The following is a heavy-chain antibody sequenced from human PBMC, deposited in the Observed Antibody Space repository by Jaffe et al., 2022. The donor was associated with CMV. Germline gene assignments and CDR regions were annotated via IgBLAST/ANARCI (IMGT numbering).Heavy chain of an antibody. CDR2: IIPILGIA. CDR3: ARPFADEWLQFFH. J-gene: IGHJ4*02. D-gene: IGHD5-12*01. CDR1: GGTFSSYA. Sequence: QVQLVQSGAEVKKPGSSVKVSCKASGGTFSSYAISWVRQAPGQGLEWMGRIIPILGIANYAQKFQGRVTITADKSTSTAYMELSSLRSEDTAVYYCARPFADEWLQFFHWGQGTLVTVSS. V-gene: IGHV1-69*09.